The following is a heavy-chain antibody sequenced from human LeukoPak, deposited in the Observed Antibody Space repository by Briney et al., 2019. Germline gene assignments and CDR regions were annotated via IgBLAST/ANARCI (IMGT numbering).Heavy chain of an antibody. Sequence: GGSLKPSCAASGFTFSSYSMNWVRQAPGKGLEWVSSISSSSSYIYYADSVKGRFTISRDNAKNSLYLQMNSLRAEDTAVYYCARDMARITMVRGFDYWGQGTLVTVSS. CDR1: GFTFSSYS. D-gene: IGHD3-10*01. V-gene: IGHV3-21*01. J-gene: IGHJ4*02. CDR2: ISSSSSYI. CDR3: ARDMARITMVRGFDY.